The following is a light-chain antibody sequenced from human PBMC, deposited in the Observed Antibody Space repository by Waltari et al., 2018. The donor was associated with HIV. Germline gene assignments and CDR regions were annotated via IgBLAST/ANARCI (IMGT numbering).Light chain of an antibody. V-gene: IGLV3-1*01. CDR3: QAWDSSTVV. CDR2: QLS. J-gene: IGLJ2*01. Sequence: SYELTQPPSVSVSPGQTASITCSGDKLGDKYACWYQQKPGPSPLLVIFQLSKRPSGIPELFSGSNSGNTATLTISGTQAMDEADYYCQAWDSSTVVFGGGTKLTVL. CDR1: KLGDKY.